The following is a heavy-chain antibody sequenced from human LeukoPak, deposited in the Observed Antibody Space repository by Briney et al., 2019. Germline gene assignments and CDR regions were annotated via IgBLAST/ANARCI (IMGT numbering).Heavy chain of an antibody. D-gene: IGHD5-24*01. CDR2: INPNSGGT. J-gene: IGHJ3*02. CDR1: GYTFTGYY. Sequence: ASVKVSCKASGYTFTGYYMHWVRQAPGQGLEWMGWINPNSGGTNYAQKVQGRVTITADKSTSTAYMELSSLRSEDTAVYYCATDYGDGYHDAAFAIWGQGTMVTVSS. CDR3: ATDYGDGYHDAAFAI. V-gene: IGHV1-2*02.